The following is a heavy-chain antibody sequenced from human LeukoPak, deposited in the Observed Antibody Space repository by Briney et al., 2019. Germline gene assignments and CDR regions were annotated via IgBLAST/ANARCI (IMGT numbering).Heavy chain of an antibody. J-gene: IGHJ1*01. CDR1: GFTFSSYG. CDR3: ARDGYGVVAPNGYLQN. D-gene: IGHD2-8*01. Sequence: GGSLRLSCAASGFTFSSYGMYWVRQAPGKGLEWVAVTSYDATQKHYADSVKGRFTISRDNPKNTLYLQINSLRAEDTAVYYCARDGYGVVAPNGYLQNWGQGTLVTVSS. V-gene: IGHV3-33*05. CDR2: TSYDATQK.